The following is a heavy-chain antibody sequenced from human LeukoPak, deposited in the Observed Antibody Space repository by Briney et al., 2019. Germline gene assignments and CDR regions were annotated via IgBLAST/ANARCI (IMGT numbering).Heavy chain of an antibody. J-gene: IGHJ6*03. CDR2: IYHSGST. CDR1: GYSISSGCY. CDR3: RIAVAGTYYYMDV. V-gene: IGHV4-38-2*01. Sequence: SETLSLTCAVSGYSISSGCYWGWIRQPPGKGLEWIGSIYHSGSTYYNPSLKSRVTISVDTSKNQFSLKLSSVTAADTAVYYCRIAVAGTYYYMDVWGKGTTVTVSS. D-gene: IGHD6-19*01.